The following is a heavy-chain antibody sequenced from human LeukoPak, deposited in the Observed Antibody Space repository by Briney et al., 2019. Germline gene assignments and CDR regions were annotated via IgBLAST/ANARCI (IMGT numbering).Heavy chain of an antibody. Sequence: GGSLRLSCAASGFTFSSYGMHWVRQAPGKGLEWVAFIRYDGSNKYYADSVKGRFTISRDNSKNTLYLQMNSLRTEDTAIYYCAGAWSRVDGFDIWGQGTMVTVSS. J-gene: IGHJ3*02. V-gene: IGHV3-30*02. CDR3: AGAWSRVDGFDI. CDR2: IRYDGSNK. CDR1: GFTFSSYG. D-gene: IGHD1-26*01.